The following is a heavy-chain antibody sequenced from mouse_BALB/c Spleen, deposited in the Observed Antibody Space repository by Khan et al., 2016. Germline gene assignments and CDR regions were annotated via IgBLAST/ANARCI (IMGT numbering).Heavy chain of an antibody. V-gene: IGHV3-2*02. CDR2: ISYSGST. Sequence: VQLKESGPGLVKPSQSLSLTCTVTGYSITSDYAWNWIWQFPGNKLEWMGYISYSGSTSYNPSLKSRISITRESSKNQFFLQLNSVTTEDTATDYCASPWGFAYWGQGTLVTVSA. D-gene: IGHD4-1*01. J-gene: IGHJ3*01. CDR3: ASPWGFAY. CDR1: GYSITSDYA.